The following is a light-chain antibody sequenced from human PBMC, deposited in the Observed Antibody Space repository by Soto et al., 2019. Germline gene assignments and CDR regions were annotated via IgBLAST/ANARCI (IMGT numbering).Light chain of an antibody. CDR2: RAS. CDR3: HQYNNWPPYT. CDR1: HSVSSE. V-gene: IGKV3-15*01. Sequence: EIAMTQSPATLSGPLGERVPLSCRASHSVSSELGWYLQKPGQAPTLLIYRASTRPTGISARSSGSGSGTHFTLAISSLQSEDFAIYYCHQYNNWPPYTFCQGAKVDIK. J-gene: IGKJ2*01.